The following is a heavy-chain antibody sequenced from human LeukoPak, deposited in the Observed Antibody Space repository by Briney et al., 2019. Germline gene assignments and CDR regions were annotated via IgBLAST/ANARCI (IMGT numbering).Heavy chain of an antibody. J-gene: IGHJ4*02. Sequence: ASVKVSCKASGYTFTGYYMHWVRQAPGQGLEWMGWINPNSGGTNYAQKFQGRVTMTRDTSINTAYMELSRLRSDDTAVYYCARASGDGYTFDYWGQGTLVTVSS. V-gene: IGHV1-2*02. CDR2: INPNSGGT. CDR1: GYTFTGYY. CDR3: ARASGDGYTFDY. D-gene: IGHD5-24*01.